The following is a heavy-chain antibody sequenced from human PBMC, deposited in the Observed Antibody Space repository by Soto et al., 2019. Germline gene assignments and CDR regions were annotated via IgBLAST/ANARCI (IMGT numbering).Heavy chain of an antibody. CDR1: GGSFTGYY. V-gene: IGHV4-34*01. J-gene: IGHJ6*02. CDR2: MNHDGIT. Sequence: PSETLSLTCGVYGGSFTGYYWTWIRQPPGERLEWIGEMNHDGITNYNPSLKSRVAITLDTSKNQFSLRLTSVTAADTAVYFCARGEAHIRDVTFYYHGMDVWGQGTTVTVSS. CDR3: ARGEAHIRDVTFYYHGMDV. D-gene: IGHD3-10*01.